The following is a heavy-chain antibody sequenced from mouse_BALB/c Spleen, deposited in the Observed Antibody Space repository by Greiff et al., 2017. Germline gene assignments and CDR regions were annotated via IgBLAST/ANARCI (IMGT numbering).Heavy chain of an antibody. V-gene: IGHV5-12-1*01. Sequence: EVHLVESGGGLVKPGGSLKLSCAASGFAFSSYDMSWVRQTPEKRLEWVAYISSGGGSTYYPDTVKGRFTISRDNAKNTLYLQMSSLKSEDTAMYYCARASSSRFAYWGQGTLVTVSA. CDR1: GFAFSSYD. CDR2: ISSGGGST. CDR3: ARASSSRFAY. D-gene: IGHD1-1*01. J-gene: IGHJ3*01.